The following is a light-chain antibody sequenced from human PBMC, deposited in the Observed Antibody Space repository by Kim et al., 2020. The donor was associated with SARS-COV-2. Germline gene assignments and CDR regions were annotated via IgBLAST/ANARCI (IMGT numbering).Light chain of an antibody. J-gene: IGLJ1*01. CDR3: CSRDISGNHYL. CDR1: SLTNYY. V-gene: IGLV3-19*01. Sequence: ALRPTIRITCQGDSLTNYYASWYQQKPGQATVLVIYGKNNRPSGIPDRFSGSISGTPASLTITGTQAEDEADYYCCSRDISGNHYLFGPGTKVTVL. CDR2: GKN.